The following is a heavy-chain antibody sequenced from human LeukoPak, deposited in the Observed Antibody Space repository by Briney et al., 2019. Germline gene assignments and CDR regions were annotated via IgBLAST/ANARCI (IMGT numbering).Heavy chain of an antibody. Sequence: AAVKDSCLTSGYPFTTWEINWVRPAAGQGLEWMGWVHPNSGNTAYAQKFQGRVTMTRDTSISTAYMEVSGLRSDDTAVYFCARGPRNDPWGQGTLVTVSS. CDR1: GYPFTTWE. CDR2: VHPNSGNT. J-gene: IGHJ5*02. V-gene: IGHV1-8*01. D-gene: IGHD1-14*01. CDR3: ARGPRNDP.